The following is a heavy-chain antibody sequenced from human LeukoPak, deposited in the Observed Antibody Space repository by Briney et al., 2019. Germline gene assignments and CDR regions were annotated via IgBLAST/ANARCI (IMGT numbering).Heavy chain of an antibody. D-gene: IGHD3-22*01. Sequence: PGGSLRLSCAASGFTFSSYAMSWVRQAPGKGLEWVSAISGSGGSTYYADSVKGRFTISRDNSKNTLYLQMNSLRAEDTAVYYCAKDPFYDSSGYPYYFDYWGQGTLVTVSS. CDR3: AKDPFYDSSGYPYYFDY. CDR2: ISGSGGST. J-gene: IGHJ4*02. V-gene: IGHV3-23*01. CDR1: GFTFSSYA.